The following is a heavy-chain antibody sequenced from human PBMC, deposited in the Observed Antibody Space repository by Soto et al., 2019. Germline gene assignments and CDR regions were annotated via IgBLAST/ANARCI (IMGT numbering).Heavy chain of an antibody. D-gene: IGHD1-1*01. CDR3: AKTGTDGSWFDP. CDR2: IFSDNER. Sequence: SGPTLVNPTETLTLTCTVSGFSLTTGKMGVSWIRQPPGKALEWLAHIFSDNERSYSTSLQGRLTISKDTSGSQVVLSMTNVDPVDTATYYCAKTGTDGSWFDPWGQGTLVTVS. V-gene: IGHV2-26*01. J-gene: IGHJ5*02. CDR1: GFSLTTGKMG.